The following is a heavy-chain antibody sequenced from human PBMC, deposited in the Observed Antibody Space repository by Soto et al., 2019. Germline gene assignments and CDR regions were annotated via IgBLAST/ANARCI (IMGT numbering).Heavy chain of an antibody. D-gene: IGHD6-19*01. V-gene: IGHV1-46*01. CDR1: GYTFSNYY. J-gene: IGHJ4*02. CDR2: INPSGSST. CDR3: ARVGSFLVVAGTDYFDY. Sequence: QVQLVQSGAEVKKPGASVKVSCKTSGYTFSNYYMHWVRQAPGQGLEWMGVINPSGSSTSYAQRFQGRVTMTRDTSTSTLCMELSRLRSEDTAVYYGARVGSFLVVAGTDYFDYWGQGTLVTVSS.